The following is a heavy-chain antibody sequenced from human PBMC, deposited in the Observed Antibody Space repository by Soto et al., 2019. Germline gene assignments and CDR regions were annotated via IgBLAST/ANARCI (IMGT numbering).Heavy chain of an antibody. Sequence: GGSLRLSCAASGFTFSSYGMHWVRQAPGKGLEWVAVISYDGSNKYYADSVKGRFTISRDNSKNTLYLQMNSLRAEDTAVYYCAKTWYYDFWSGYYTDYYGMDVWGQGTTVTVSS. CDR1: GFTFSSYG. V-gene: IGHV3-30*18. CDR2: ISYDGSNK. D-gene: IGHD3-3*01. J-gene: IGHJ6*02. CDR3: AKTWYYDFWSGYYTDYYGMDV.